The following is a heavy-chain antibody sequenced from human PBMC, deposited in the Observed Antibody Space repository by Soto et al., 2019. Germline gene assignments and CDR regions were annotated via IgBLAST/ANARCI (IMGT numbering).Heavy chain of an antibody. J-gene: IGHJ4*02. CDR2: ISHSGRT. V-gene: IGHV4-61*01. CDR3: SYGSSFDY. Sequence: SETLSLTCTVSGASLRGGTYYWSWIRQPPGKGLEWIGYISHSGRTNYAPSLKSRLTMSVDTSQNQFSLQLNSVTAADTAVYFCSYGSSFDYWGQGXLVTVYS. D-gene: IGHD3-10*01. CDR1: GASLRGGTYY.